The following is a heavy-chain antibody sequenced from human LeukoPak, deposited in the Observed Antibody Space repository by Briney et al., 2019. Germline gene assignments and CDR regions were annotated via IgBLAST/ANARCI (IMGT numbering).Heavy chain of an antibody. Sequence: ASVKVSCKASGYTFTSYGISWVRQAPGQGLEWMGWISAYNGNTNYAQKLQGRVTMITDTSTSTAYMELRSLRSDDTAVYYCARDDYDILTGYYWAYWGQGTLVTVSS. D-gene: IGHD3-9*01. V-gene: IGHV1-18*01. CDR1: GYTFTSYG. CDR3: ARDDYDILTGYYWAY. CDR2: ISAYNGNT. J-gene: IGHJ4*02.